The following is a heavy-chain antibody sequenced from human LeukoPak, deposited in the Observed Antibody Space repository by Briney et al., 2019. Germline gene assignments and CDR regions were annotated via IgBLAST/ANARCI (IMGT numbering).Heavy chain of an antibody. V-gene: IGHV3-33*01. D-gene: IGHD2-2*01. J-gene: IGHJ4*02. Sequence: GGSLRVSCAASGFTFSSYGMHWVRQAPGKGLEWVAVIWYDGSNKYYADSVKGRFTISRDNSKNTLYLQMNSLRADDTAVYYCASRSPALDYWGQGTLVTVSS. CDR1: GFTFSSYG. CDR3: ASRSPALDY. CDR2: IWYDGSNK.